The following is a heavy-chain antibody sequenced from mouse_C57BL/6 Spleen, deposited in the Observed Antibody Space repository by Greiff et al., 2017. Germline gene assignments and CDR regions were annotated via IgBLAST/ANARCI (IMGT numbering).Heavy chain of an antibody. Sequence: QVQLQQSGPELVKPGASVKISCKASGYAFSSSWMNWVKQRPGKGLEWIGRIYPGDGDTNYNGKFKGKATLTAEKSSSTAYMQLSSLPSEDSAVYICASTVVDWYFDVWGTGTTVTVSS. V-gene: IGHV1-82*01. CDR3: ASTVVDWYFDV. CDR2: IYPGDGDT. D-gene: IGHD1-1*01. CDR1: GYAFSSSW. J-gene: IGHJ1*03.